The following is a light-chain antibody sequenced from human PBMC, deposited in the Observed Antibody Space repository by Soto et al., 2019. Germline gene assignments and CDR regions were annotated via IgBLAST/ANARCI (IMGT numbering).Light chain of an antibody. CDR1: SSNIGSNA. Sequence: QSVLTQPPSASETPGQRVIISCSGSSSNIGSNAVNWYLHLPGTAPKLLIYNDNQRPSGVPDRFSGSKSGTSASLAISGLQSEDEADYSCATWDDALNGVVFGGGTKLTVL. CDR3: ATWDDALNGVV. CDR2: NDN. J-gene: IGLJ2*01. V-gene: IGLV1-44*01.